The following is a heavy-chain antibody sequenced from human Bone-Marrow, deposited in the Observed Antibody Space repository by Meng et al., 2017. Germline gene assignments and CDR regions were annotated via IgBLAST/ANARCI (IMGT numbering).Heavy chain of an antibody. CDR2: IYYTGST. CDR1: GGSISCGDYY. J-gene: IGHJ4*02. D-gene: IGHD5-12*01. Sequence: QVQLQESGPGLVKPSQTLSLTCTVSGGSISCGDYYWSWIRQPPGKGLEWIGYIYYTGSTYYNPSLNSRLTISVDTSKNQFSLNLTSVTASDTAVYYCARDASGYDHLDFWGQGTLVTVSS. V-gene: IGHV4-30-4*01. CDR3: ARDASGYDHLDF.